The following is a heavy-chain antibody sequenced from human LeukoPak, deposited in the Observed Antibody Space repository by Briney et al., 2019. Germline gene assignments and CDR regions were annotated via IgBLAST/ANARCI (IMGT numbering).Heavy chain of an antibody. Sequence: GGSLRLSCAASGFTFSTYWMHWVRQDPGKGLVWVSRINSDGSSTSYADSVKGRFTISRDNAKNTLYLQMNSLRAEDTAVYYCARGFCGATSCYSRPDYWGQGTLVTVSS. V-gene: IGHV3-74*01. CDR3: ARGFCGATSCYSRPDY. D-gene: IGHD2-15*01. CDR1: GFTFSTYW. CDR2: INSDGSST. J-gene: IGHJ4*02.